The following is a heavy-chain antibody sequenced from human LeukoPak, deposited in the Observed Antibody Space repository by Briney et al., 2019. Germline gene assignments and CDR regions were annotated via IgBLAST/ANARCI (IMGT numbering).Heavy chain of an antibody. CDR3: ARDTMITFGGVIVMIYYYYGMDV. J-gene: IGHJ6*02. CDR1: GFTFSSYS. CDR2: ISSSSSTI. V-gene: IGHV3-48*02. Sequence: GGSLRLSCAASGFTFSSYSMNWVRQAPGKGLEWVSYISSSSSTIYYADSVKGRFTISRDNAKNSLYLQMNSLRDEDTAAYYCARDTMITFGGVIVMIYYYYGMDVWGQGTTVTVSS. D-gene: IGHD3-16*02.